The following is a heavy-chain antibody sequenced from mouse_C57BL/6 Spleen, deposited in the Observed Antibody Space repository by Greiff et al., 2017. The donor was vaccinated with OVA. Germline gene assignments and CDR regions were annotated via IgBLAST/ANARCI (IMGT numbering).Heavy chain of an antibody. V-gene: IGHV14-4*01. D-gene: IGHD2-1*01. J-gene: IGHJ2*01. CDR3: TTRIYYGNYDYFDD. CDR1: GFNIKDDY. CDR2: IDPENGDT. Sequence: VHVKQSGAELVRPGASVKLSCTASGFNIKDDYMHWVKQRPEQGLEWIGWIDPENGDTAYASKFQGKATITADTSSNTAYLQLSSLTSEDTAVYYCTTRIYYGNYDYFDDWGQGTTLTVSS.